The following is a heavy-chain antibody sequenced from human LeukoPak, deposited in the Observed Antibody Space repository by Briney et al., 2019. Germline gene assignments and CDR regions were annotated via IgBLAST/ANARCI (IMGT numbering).Heavy chain of an antibody. CDR3: ATEGPVAGNFDY. D-gene: IGHD6-19*01. CDR1: GGSISSSSYY. V-gene: IGHV4-39*01. CDR2: IYYSGST. Sequence: SETLSLTCTVSGGSISSSSYYWGWIRQPPGKGLEWIGSIYYSGSTYYNPSLKSRVTISVDTSKNQFSLKLSSVTAADTAVYYCATEGPVAGNFDYWGQGTLVTVSS. J-gene: IGHJ4*02.